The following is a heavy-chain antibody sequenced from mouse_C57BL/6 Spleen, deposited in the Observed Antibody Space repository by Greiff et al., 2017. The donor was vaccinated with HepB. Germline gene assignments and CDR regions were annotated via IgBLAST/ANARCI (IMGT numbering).Heavy chain of an antibody. D-gene: IGHD2-4*01. V-gene: IGHV1-19*01. CDR1: GYTFTDYY. CDR3: ARYYDYDAWFAY. Sequence: VQLQQSGPVLVKPGASVKMSCKASGYTFTDYYMNWVKQSHGKSLEWIGVINPYNGGTSYNQKFKGKATLTVDKSSSTAYMELNSLTSEDSAVYYCARYYDYDAWFAYWGQGTLVTVSA. J-gene: IGHJ3*01. CDR2: INPYNGGT.